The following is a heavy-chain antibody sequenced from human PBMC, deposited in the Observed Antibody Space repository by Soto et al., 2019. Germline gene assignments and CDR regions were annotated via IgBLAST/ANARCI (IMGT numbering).Heavy chain of an antibody. CDR1: GFSFRNYA. CDR3: AKLKGGLGRFYGMDA. D-gene: IGHD3-3*01. J-gene: IGHJ6*02. Sequence: QLVESGGCSLQPGGSLRLSCAASGFSFRNYAMTWVRQSPGKGLEWVSLISGGGGSTDYADSVKGRFSISRDNSQNMLYLQMNGLRGEDTALYYCAKLKGGLGRFYGMDAWGQGTMVIVSS. V-gene: IGHV3-23*04. CDR2: ISGGGGST.